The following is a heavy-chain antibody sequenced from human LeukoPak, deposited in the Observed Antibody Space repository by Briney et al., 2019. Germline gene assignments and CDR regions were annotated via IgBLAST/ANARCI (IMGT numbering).Heavy chain of an antibody. D-gene: IGHD6-13*01. CDR1: GGSFSGYY. Sequence: SETLSLTCAVYGGSFSGYYWSWIRQPPGKGLEWIGEINHSGSTNYNPSLKSRVTISVDTSKNQFSLKLSSATAADTAVYYCARGWSSSSWYPRGYYFDYWGQGTLVTVSS. J-gene: IGHJ4*02. CDR3: ARGWSSSSWYPRGYYFDY. V-gene: IGHV4-34*01. CDR2: INHSGST.